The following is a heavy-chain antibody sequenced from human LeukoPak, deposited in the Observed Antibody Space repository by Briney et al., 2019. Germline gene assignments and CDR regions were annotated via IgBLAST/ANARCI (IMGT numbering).Heavy chain of an antibody. CDR3: ARVGSSRPFDN. CDR2: IKEDGTES. D-gene: IGHD2-2*01. Sequence: PGGSLRLSCAASGITFSSYWMTWVRQAPGKGLEWVANIKEDGTESFYVDSVKGRFTISRDNAKSSLFLQMNSLTDEDTAVYYCARVGSSRPFDNWGQGALVTVSS. CDR1: GITFSSYW. J-gene: IGHJ4*02. V-gene: IGHV3-7*04.